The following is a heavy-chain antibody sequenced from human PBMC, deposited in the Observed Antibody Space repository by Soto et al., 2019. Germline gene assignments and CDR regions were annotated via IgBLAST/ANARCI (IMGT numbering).Heavy chain of an antibody. CDR3: ARAYLRARDYYYGMDV. CDR2: IYYSGST. J-gene: IGHJ6*02. V-gene: IGHV4-31*03. Sequence: QVQLQESGPGLVKPSQTLSLTCTVSGGSISSGGYYWSWIRQHPGKGLEWIGYIYYSGSTYYNPSLKSRVTISVDTSKNQFSLKLSSVTAADTAVYYCARAYLRARDYYYGMDVWGQGTTVTVSS. D-gene: IGHD4-17*01. CDR1: GGSISSGGYY.